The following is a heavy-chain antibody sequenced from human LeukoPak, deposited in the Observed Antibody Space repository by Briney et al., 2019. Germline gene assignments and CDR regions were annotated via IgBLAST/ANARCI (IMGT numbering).Heavy chain of an antibody. Sequence: GASLRLSCAASGFTFSDYYMSWIRQAPGKGLEWISYISSSGGTIHYADSVKGRFTISRDNAKNSLYLQINSLRAEDTAVYYCARHFRYSYDYGALDYWGLGTLVTVSS. CDR3: ARHFRYSYDYGALDY. V-gene: IGHV3-11*01. CDR1: GFTFSDYY. D-gene: IGHD5-18*01. CDR2: ISSSGGTI. J-gene: IGHJ4*02.